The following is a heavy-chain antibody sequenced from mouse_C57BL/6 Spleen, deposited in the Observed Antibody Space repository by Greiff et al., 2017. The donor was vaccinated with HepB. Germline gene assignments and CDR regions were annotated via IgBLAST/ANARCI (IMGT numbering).Heavy chain of an antibody. Sequence: EVQLQQSGPELVKPGASVKISCKASGYTFTDYYMNWVKQSHGKSLEWIGDINPNNGGTSYNQKFKGKATLTVDKSSSTAYMELRSLTSEDSAVYYCARSPITTVEYYYAMDYWGQGTSVTVSS. CDR1: GYTFTDYY. CDR3: ARSPITTVEYYYAMDY. CDR2: INPNNGGT. D-gene: IGHD1-1*01. V-gene: IGHV1-26*01. J-gene: IGHJ4*01.